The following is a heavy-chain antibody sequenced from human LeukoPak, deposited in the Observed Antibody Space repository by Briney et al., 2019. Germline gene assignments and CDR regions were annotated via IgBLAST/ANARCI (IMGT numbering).Heavy chain of an antibody. D-gene: IGHD6-19*01. CDR3: ARLWYSSGWYANYFDY. CDR2: IYYSGST. Sequence: SETLSLTCAVYGGSFSGYYWSWIRQPPGKGLEWIGYIYYSGSTNYNPSLKSRVTISVDTSKNQFSLKLSSVTAADTAVYYCARLWYSSGWYANYFDYWGQGTLVTVSS. J-gene: IGHJ4*02. CDR1: GGSFSGYY. V-gene: IGHV4-59*08.